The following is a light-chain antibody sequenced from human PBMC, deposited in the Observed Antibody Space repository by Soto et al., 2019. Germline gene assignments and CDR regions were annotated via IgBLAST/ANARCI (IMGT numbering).Light chain of an antibody. V-gene: IGKV1-6*01. Sequence: AIQMTQSPSSLSASVGDRVTITCRASQGIRNDLGWYQQKPGKAPKLLIYAASSLQSGVPSRFSGSGSGTVFTLTISSLQPEYFETYYCIQGYNSPPTFGQGTKVELK. J-gene: IGKJ1*01. CDR3: IQGYNSPPT. CDR2: AAS. CDR1: QGIRND.